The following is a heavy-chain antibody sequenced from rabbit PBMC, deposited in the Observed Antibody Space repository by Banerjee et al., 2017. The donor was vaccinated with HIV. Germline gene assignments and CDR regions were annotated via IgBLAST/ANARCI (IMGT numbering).Heavy chain of an antibody. CDR1: GIDFSSSYY. CDR3: ARGYAGYYAYAFDP. CDR2: IGAGSSGST. D-gene: IGHD7-1*01. Sequence: QQQLEESGGGLVKPGGTLTLTCKASGIDFSSSYYMCWVRQAPGKGLEWIACIGAGSSGSTYYASWVKGRFTISKTSSTTVTLQMTSLTAADTATYFCARGYAGYYAYAFDPWGPGTLVTVS. J-gene: IGHJ2*01. V-gene: IGHV1S45*01.